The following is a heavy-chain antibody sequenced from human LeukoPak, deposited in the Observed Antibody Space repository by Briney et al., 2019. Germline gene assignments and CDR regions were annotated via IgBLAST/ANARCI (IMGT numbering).Heavy chain of an antibody. CDR1: GFTFSSYG. CDR2: IWYDGSNK. V-gene: IGHV3-33*06. D-gene: IGHD2-2*02. J-gene: IGHJ2*01. Sequence: GGSLRLSYAASGFTFSSYGMHGVRQAPGKGLEGVADIWYDGSNKYYADSVKGRFTISRDNSKNTLYLQINSLRAEETAVYSCAKADSLYQLLYNWYFDLWGRGTLVTVSS. CDR3: AKADSLYQLLYNWYFDL.